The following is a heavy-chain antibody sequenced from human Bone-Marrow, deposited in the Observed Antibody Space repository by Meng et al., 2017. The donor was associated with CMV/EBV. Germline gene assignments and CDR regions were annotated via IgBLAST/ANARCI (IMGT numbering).Heavy chain of an antibody. CDR1: GGTFSSYT. D-gene: IGHD2-21*01. Sequence: SVKVSCKASGGTFSSYTISWVRQAPGQGLEWMGRIIPILGIANYAQKFQGRVTITADKSTSTAYMELSSLRSEDTAVYYCARVLRKGAYKSLPYYWGQGTLVTVSS. J-gene: IGHJ4*02. V-gene: IGHV1-69*02. CDR2: IIPILGIA. CDR3: ARVLRKGAYKSLPYY.